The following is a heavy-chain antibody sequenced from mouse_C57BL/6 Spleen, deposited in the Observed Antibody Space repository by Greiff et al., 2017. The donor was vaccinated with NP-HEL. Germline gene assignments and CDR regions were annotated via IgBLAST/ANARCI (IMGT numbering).Heavy chain of an antibody. D-gene: IGHD1-1*01. Sequence: QVQLQQPGAELVKPGASVKMSCKASGYTFTSYWITWVKQRPGQGLEWIGDIYPGSGSTNYNEKFKSKATLTVDTSSSTAYLQLSSLTSEDSAVYYCARRLLRCAMDDWGQGTSVTVSS. V-gene: IGHV1-55*01. J-gene: IGHJ4*01. CDR1: GYTFTSYW. CDR3: ARRLLRCAMDD. CDR2: IYPGSGST.